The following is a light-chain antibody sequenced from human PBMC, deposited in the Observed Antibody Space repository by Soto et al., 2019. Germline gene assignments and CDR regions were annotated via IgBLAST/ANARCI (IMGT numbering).Light chain of an antibody. CDR2: ESS. CDR1: SSDVGSYNL. Sequence: QCVLALPASVSGSPGQSIPISCTGTSSDVGSYNLVSWYQQHPGKAPKLLIFESSKRPSGVSNRFYGSKSGNTASLTISGLQAEDEADYYCCSYAGANTLFGTGTKVTV. CDR3: CSYAGANTL. J-gene: IGLJ1*01. V-gene: IGLV2-23*01.